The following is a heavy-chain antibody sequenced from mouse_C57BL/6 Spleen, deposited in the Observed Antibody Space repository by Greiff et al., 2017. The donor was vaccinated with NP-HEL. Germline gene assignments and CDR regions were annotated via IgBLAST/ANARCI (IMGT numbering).Heavy chain of an antibody. CDR2: IHPNSGST. D-gene: IGHD2-10*01. Sequence: VQLQQPGAELVKPGASVKLSCKASGYTFTSYWMHWVKQRPGQGLEWIGMIHPNSGSTNYNEKFKSKATLTVDKSSSTAYMQLSSLTSEDSAVYYCARRAYYEGNYFDYWGQGTTLTVSS. J-gene: IGHJ2*01. V-gene: IGHV1-64*01. CDR1: GYTFTSYW. CDR3: ARRAYYEGNYFDY.